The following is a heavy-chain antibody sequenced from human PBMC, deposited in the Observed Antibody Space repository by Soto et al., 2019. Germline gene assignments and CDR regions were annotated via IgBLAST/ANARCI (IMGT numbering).Heavy chain of an antibody. J-gene: IGHJ6*02. CDR3: ARDNYCSGGSCYFFASNYYYGMDV. Sequence: VQLVESGGGVVQPGRSLRLSCAASGFTFSSYGMHWVRQAPGKGLEWVAVIWYDGSNKYYADSVKGRFTISRDNSKNTLYLQMNSLRAEDTAVYYCARDNYCSGGSCYFFASNYYYGMDVWGQGTTVTVSS. CDR1: GFTFSSYG. V-gene: IGHV3-33*01. CDR2: IWYDGSNK. D-gene: IGHD2-15*01.